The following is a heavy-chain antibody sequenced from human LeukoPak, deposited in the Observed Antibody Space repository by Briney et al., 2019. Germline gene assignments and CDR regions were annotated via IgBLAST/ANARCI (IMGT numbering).Heavy chain of an antibody. Sequence: GASVKVSCKASRHTFTVWHIHWVRQAPGQGLEWLAWIDPSNGATNYADKFRGRVTMTRDTSISTAYMELTRLRSDDTAVYYCARSNLCRPESLCFFDFWGQGTLVTVSS. CDR1: RHTFTVWH. V-gene: IGHV1-2*02. D-gene: IGHD2-21*01. J-gene: IGHJ4*02. CDR3: ARSNLCRPESLCFFDF. CDR2: IDPSNGAT.